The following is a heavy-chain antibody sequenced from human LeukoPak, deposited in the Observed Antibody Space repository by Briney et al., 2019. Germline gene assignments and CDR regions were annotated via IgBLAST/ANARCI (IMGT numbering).Heavy chain of an antibody. V-gene: IGHV3-49*03. CDR3: SRGPPFYYDSSAMDAFDI. Sequence: PGGSLRLSCSASGFIFSDYAVSWFRRAPGKGLEWVGFVRGKAYGGRSDYAASVKGRFSISRDDSKSVAYLQMNSLKTEDTAAYYCSRGPPFYYDSSAMDAFDIWGQGTKVTVSS. CDR2: VRGKAYGGRS. D-gene: IGHD3-22*01. J-gene: IGHJ3*02. CDR1: GFIFSDYA.